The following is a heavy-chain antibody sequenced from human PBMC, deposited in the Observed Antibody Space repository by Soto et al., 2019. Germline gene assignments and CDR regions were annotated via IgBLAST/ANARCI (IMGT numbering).Heavy chain of an antibody. CDR1: GDSIGTYY. J-gene: IGHJ5*02. Sequence: QVQLQESGPGLVKPSETLSLTCSVSGDSIGTYYWSWVRQPPGKGLEWRGFVHYSGSTQYNPSLKGRVTMSMDTSKNQLSLKLRSVTAADTAVYYCARESEGGNVHDWFDPWGQGILVTVSS. V-gene: IGHV4-59*01. CDR3: ARESEGGNVHDWFDP. CDR2: VHYSGST. D-gene: IGHD1-1*01.